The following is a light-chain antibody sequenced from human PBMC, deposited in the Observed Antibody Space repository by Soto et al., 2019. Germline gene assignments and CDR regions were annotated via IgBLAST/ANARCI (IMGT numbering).Light chain of an antibody. Sequence: QSVLTQPASVSGSPGQSITISCTGTSSDVGDNNYVSWYQQHPGKAPKLMIYDVTHRPSGISNRFSGSKSGNTASLTISGLQAEDEADYYCSSYTSSSTLYVFGTGTKLTVL. CDR1: SSDVGDNNY. J-gene: IGLJ1*01. V-gene: IGLV2-14*01. CDR2: DVT. CDR3: SSYTSSSTLYV.